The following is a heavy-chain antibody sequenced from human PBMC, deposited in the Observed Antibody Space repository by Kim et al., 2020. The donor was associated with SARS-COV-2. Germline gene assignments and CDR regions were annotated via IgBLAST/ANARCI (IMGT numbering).Heavy chain of an antibody. CDR1: GFTFSDYS. Sequence: GGSLRLSCAASGFTFSDYSMNWVRQAPGKGLEWVSSIDRSTNYIYYAVSVNGRFTIFRDNAKNSLYLQMNSLRADDTAIYYCARDVGRWPTLGGMDGWGQGATVTVSS. D-gene: IGHD4-17*01. CDR3: ARDVGRWPTLGGMDG. CDR2: IDRSTNYI. V-gene: IGHV3-21*01. J-gene: IGHJ6*02.